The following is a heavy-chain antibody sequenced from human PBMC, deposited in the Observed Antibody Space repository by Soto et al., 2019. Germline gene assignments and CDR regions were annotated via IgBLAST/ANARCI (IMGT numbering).Heavy chain of an antibody. CDR1: GYTFTSYG. CDR2: ISAYNGNT. D-gene: IGHD6-13*01. V-gene: IGHV1-18*01. Sequence: QVQLVQSGAEVKKPGASVKVSCKASGYTFTSYGISWVRQAPGQGLEWMGWISAYNGNTNYAQKRQGRVTMTTDTSTSTAYRGMWSLRSDDTAVYYCARATAAAGIFDYWGQGTLVTVSS. CDR3: ARATAAAGIFDY. J-gene: IGHJ4*02.